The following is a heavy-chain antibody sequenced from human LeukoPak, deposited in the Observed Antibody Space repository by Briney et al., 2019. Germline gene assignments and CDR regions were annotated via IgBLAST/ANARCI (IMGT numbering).Heavy chain of an antibody. CDR2: ISGSGGTT. J-gene: IGHJ2*01. V-gene: IGHV3-23*01. Sequence: GGSLRLSCAASGFTFSSYAMSWIRQDPGKGLEWVSDISGSGGTTYYADSVKGRFTVSRDNSKNTLYLQMNSLRAEDTAVYYCAKDLYCSSTSCLPRYFDLWGRGTLITVSS. CDR1: GFTFSSYA. CDR3: AKDLYCSSTSCLPRYFDL. D-gene: IGHD2-2*01.